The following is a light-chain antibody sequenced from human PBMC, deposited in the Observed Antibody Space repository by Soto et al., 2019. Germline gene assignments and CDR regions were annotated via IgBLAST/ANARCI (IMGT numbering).Light chain of an antibody. CDR1: SPNIGKNY. J-gene: IGLJ2*01. CDR3: ATWDSSLKAVV. V-gene: IGLV1-51*01. CDR2: DND. Sequence: QSVLTQPPSVSAAPGQKVTISCSGSSPNIGKNYVSWYLHLPGTAPKFLIYDNDVRASGIPDRFSGSKSGTSATLGITGLQPGDEADYYCATWDSSLKAVVFGGGTKLTVL.